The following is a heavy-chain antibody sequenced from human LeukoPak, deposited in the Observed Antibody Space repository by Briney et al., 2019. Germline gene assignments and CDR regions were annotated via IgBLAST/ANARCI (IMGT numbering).Heavy chain of an antibody. D-gene: IGHD1-26*01. CDR3: AKHMRATNTYSFFGLDV. CDR1: GVTVKDYG. Sequence: GRSRRLACSTTGVTVKDYGMHWVRQPPEKGLEWVSSINWNGGGTDYADSVKGRFTISRDNAKNSLYLQLSSLRPEDTALYYCAKHMRATNTYSFFGLDVWGQGTTVTVSS. J-gene: IGHJ6*02. V-gene: IGHV3-9*01. CDR2: INWNGGGT.